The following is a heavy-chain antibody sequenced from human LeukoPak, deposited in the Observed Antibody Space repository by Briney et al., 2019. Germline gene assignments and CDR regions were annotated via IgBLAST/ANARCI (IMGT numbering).Heavy chain of an antibody. CDR2: ISAYNGNT. V-gene: IGHV1-18*01. Sequence: ASVKVSCKASGYTLTSYGISWVRQAPGQGLEWMGWISAYNGNTNYAQKLQGRVTMTTDTSTSTAYMELRSLRSDDTAVYYCARDGRITGTTGRDYYYYMDVWGKGTTVTVSS. D-gene: IGHD1-20*01. CDR3: ARDGRITGTTGRDYYYYMDV. J-gene: IGHJ6*03. CDR1: GYTLTSYG.